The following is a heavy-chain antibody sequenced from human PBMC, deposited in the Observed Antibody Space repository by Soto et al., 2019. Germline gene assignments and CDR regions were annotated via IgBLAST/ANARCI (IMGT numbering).Heavy chain of an antibody. Sequence: QVQLQESGPGLVKPSETLSLTCTFSGGSISSYYWSWIRQPPGKGLEWIGYIYYSWRTNYNPSLKSTVTIAVDASKNQLSLKLSSVTAADTAVYYCARVRHCDWSNWFDPWGQGTLVTVSS. CDR3: ARVRHCDWSNWFDP. D-gene: IGHD3-9*01. CDR1: GGSISSYY. CDR2: IYYSWRT. V-gene: IGHV4-59*01. J-gene: IGHJ5*02.